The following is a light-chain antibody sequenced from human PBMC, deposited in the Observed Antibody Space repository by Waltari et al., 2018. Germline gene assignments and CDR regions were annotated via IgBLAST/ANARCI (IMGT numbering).Light chain of an antibody. Sequence: SYVLTQPPSVSVAPGKSAKITCGGNDIGSKSVNWYQQKPGQVPVLVVHDDSGRPSGIPERFSGSNSGNTATLTITRVEVGDEADYYCQVWDRSTDHSIFGGGTELTVL. V-gene: IGLV3-21*03. CDR3: QVWDRSTDHSI. CDR2: DDS. CDR1: DIGSKS. J-gene: IGLJ2*01.